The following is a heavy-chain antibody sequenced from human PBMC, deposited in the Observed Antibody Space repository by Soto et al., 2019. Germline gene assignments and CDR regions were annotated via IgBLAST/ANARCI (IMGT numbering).Heavy chain of an antibody. Sequence: EVQLVESGGRLVQPGGSLTLSCAASGFTFTNYWMHWVRQAPGKGLVWVSRIHYDGSNTRYADSVNGRFTISRDNAKNTLYLHLTSLEVDATAVYYCARDWYNFALGRARGGHWYFDLWGRGTLVTVSS. CDR1: GFTFTNYW. CDR3: ARDWYNFALGRARGGHWYFDL. J-gene: IGHJ2*01. D-gene: IGHD3-10*01. V-gene: IGHV3-74*01. CDR2: IHYDGSNT.